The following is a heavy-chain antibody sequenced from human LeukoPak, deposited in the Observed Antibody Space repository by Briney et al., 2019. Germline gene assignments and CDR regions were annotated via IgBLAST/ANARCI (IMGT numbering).Heavy chain of an antibody. CDR1: GFTFSSYA. CDR2: ISSNGGST. V-gene: IGHV3-64*01. J-gene: IGHJ3*02. CDR3: ARARDPGAFDI. Sequence: GGSLRLSCAASGFTFSSYAMHWVRQAPGRGLDYVSAISSNGGSTYYANSVKGRFTISRDNSKNTLYLQMGSPRAEDMAVYYCARARDPGAFDIWGQGTMVTVSS. D-gene: IGHD5-24*01.